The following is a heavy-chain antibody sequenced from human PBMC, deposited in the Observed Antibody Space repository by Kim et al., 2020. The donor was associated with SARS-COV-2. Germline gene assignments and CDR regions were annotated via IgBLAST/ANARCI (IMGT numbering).Heavy chain of an antibody. CDR2: ISSNGGST. D-gene: IGHD3-9*01. V-gene: IGHV3-64D*09. CDR3: VNSPLLRYFDWSGQTDYYYYGMDV. Sequence: GGSLRLSCSASGFTFSSYAMHWVRQAPGKGLEYVSAISSNGGSTYYADSVKGRFTISRDNSKNTLYLQMSSLRAEDTAVYYCVNSPLLRYFDWSGQTDYYYYGMDVWGQGTTVTVSS. J-gene: IGHJ6*02. CDR1: GFTFSSYA.